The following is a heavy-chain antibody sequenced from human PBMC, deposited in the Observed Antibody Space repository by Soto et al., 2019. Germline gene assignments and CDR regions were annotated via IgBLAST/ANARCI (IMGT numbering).Heavy chain of an antibody. CDR1: GFTFGDYG. V-gene: IGHV3-20*04. Sequence: GGSLRLSCAASGFTFGDYGMSWVRQAPGKGLEWVSGINWNGGSTGYADSVKGRFTISRDNAKNSLYLQMNSLRAEDTALYYCAKAQGSYYFDYLGQGTLVTVSS. D-gene: IGHD1-26*01. CDR3: AKAQGSYYFDY. J-gene: IGHJ4*02. CDR2: INWNGGST.